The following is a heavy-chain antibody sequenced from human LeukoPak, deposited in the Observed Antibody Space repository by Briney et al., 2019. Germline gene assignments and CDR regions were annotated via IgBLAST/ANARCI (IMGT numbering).Heavy chain of an antibody. D-gene: IGHD2-15*01. CDR3: ARDTYCSGGCCYSRVGY. J-gene: IGHJ4*02. Sequence: GASVKVSCKASGYTFTNYPMNWVRQAPGQGLEWMGWINTNTGNPTYAQGFTERFVFSWDTSVNTAYLQINSLKPEDTAVYFCARDTYCSGGCCYSRVGYWGQGTVVTVSS. V-gene: IGHV7-4-1*02. CDR2: INTNTGNP. CDR1: GYTFTNYP.